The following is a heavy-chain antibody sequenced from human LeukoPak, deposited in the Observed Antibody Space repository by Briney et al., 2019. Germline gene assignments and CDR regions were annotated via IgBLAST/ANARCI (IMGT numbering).Heavy chain of an antibody. V-gene: IGHV3-48*04. CDR3: ARDPLDY. CDR2: ISGSSSTI. Sequence: GGSLRLSCAASGFTFSTYSIDWVRQAPGKGLEWISYISGSSSTIDFADSVKGRFTISRDNARNSVYLQMNSLRAEDTAVYYCARDPLDYWGQGTLVAVSS. CDR1: GFTFSTYS. J-gene: IGHJ4*02.